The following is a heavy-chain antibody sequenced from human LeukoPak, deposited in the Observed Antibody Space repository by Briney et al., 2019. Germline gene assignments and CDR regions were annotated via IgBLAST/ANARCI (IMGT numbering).Heavy chain of an antibody. V-gene: IGHV1-2*02. Sequence: ALVKVSCKASGYTFTGYYMHWVRQAPGQGLEWMGWINPNSGGTNYAQKFQGRVTMTRDTSISTAYMELSRLRSDDTAVYYCARGGWIQLTVNAFFGYWGQGTLVTVSS. D-gene: IGHD5-18*01. J-gene: IGHJ4*02. CDR3: ARGGWIQLTVNAFFGY. CDR2: INPNSGGT. CDR1: GYTFTGYY.